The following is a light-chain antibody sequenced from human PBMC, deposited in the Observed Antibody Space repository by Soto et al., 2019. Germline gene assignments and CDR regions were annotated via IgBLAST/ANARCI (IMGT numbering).Light chain of an antibody. Sequence: EIVMTQSPATLSVSPGERATFSCRASQSVSSNLAWYQHEPGQAPRLLIYGASTRATGLPARFSGSGSGTEFTLAISSLQSEDFALYYCQQYNDWPPSTFGQGTKLEIK. CDR2: GAS. CDR1: QSVSSN. CDR3: QQYNDWPPST. V-gene: IGKV3-15*01. J-gene: IGKJ2*01.